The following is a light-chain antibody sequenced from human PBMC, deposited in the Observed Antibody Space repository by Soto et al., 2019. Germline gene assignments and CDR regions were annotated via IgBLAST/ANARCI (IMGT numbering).Light chain of an antibody. CDR1: QGISSY. CDR2: AAS. V-gene: IGKV1-9*01. J-gene: IGKJ1*01. Sequence: IQLTQSPSFLSASVGDRVTITSRASQGISSYLAWYQQKPGKAPKLXIYAASTLQSGVPSRFSGSGSGTDFTLTISCLQSEDFATDYCQQYYSYPRTFGQGTKVDIK. CDR3: QQYYSYPRT.